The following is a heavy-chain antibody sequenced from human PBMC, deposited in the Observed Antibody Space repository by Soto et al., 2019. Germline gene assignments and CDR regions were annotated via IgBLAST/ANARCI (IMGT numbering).Heavy chain of an antibody. V-gene: IGHV3-23*01. D-gene: IGHD6-6*01. CDR1: GFTFSSYA. J-gene: IGHJ4*02. CDR2: ISGSGGST. CDR3: AKVRSVEARPIPYYFAY. Sequence: GGSLRLSCAASGFTFSSYAMSWVRQAPGKGLEWVSAISGSGGSTCYADSVKGRFTISRDNSKNTLYLQMNSLRAEDTAVYYCAKVRSVEARPIPYYFAYWGQGTLVTVSS.